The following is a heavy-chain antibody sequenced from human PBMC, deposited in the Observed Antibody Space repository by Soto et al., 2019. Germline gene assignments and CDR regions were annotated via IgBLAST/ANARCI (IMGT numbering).Heavy chain of an antibody. CDR3: AHSGDIGTIFGLSPFDP. Sequence: SGPTLVNPTQTLTLTCTFSGFSLSTSGVGVGWIRQPPGKALEWLALIYWNDDKRYSPSLKSRLTITKDTSKNQVVLTMTNMDPVDTATYYCAHSGDIGTIFGLSPFDPWGQGTLVTVAS. CDR1: GFSLSTSGVG. J-gene: IGHJ5*02. D-gene: IGHD3-3*01. V-gene: IGHV2-5*01. CDR2: IYWNDDK.